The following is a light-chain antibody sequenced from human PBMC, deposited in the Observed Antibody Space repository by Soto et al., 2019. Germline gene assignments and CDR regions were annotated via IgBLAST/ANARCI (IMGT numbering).Light chain of an antibody. Sequence: DIQMTQSPSSLSASVGDRVTISCRASQSISSNLNWYQKKPGTALKLLVYAASSLQSGVPSRFSGSRSGTDFTLTISSLQAEDFANYYCQQSYSAPWTFGQGTQVAIK. CDR1: QSISSN. CDR2: AAS. V-gene: IGKV1-39*01. CDR3: QQSYSAPWT. J-gene: IGKJ1*01.